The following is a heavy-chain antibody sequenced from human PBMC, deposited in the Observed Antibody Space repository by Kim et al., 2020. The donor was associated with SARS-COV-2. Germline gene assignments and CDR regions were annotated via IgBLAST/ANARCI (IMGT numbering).Heavy chain of an antibody. V-gene: IGHV3-30*15. J-gene: IGHJ4*02. Sequence: AESVRGRFTISRDKSQSTLYLQMSGLKAEDTAVYYCASEAAHHTSSFLDYWGLGTLVSVSS. D-gene: IGHD6-6*01. CDR3: ASEAAHHTSSFLDY.